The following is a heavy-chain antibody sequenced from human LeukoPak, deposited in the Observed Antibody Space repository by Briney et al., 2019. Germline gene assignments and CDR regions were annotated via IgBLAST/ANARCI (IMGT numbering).Heavy chain of an antibody. D-gene: IGHD6-6*01. CDR2: IYYNGNT. Sequence: SETLSLTCTVSGGSIRSGTYYWGWIRQPPGKGLEWIGSIYYNGNTYYNPSLKSRVTMSVDTSKNQFSLQLSSVTAADTAVYYCARGSSASRPNFDYWGQGTLVTVSS. V-gene: IGHV4-39*01. J-gene: IGHJ4*02. CDR3: ARGSSASRPNFDY. CDR1: GGSIRSGTYY.